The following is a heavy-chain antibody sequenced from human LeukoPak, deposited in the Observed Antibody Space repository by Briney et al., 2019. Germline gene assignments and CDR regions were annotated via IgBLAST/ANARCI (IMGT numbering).Heavy chain of an antibody. J-gene: IGHJ4*02. V-gene: IGHV1-18*01. D-gene: IGHD2-21*02. CDR2: ISTSNRNT. CDR1: GYTFTNNG. CDR3: TTDGGPYCAGDCYPGDY. Sequence: ASVNVSCKASGYTFTNNGISWVRQAPGQGLEWMGWISTSNRNTNYADNFQGRLTLTADSSTTTAYMELRSLTSDDTAVYYCTTDGGPYCAGDCYPGDYWGQGTLVTVSS.